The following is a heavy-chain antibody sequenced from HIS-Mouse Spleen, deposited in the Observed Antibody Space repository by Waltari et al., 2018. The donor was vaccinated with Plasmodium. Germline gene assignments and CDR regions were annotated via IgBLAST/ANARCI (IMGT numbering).Heavy chain of an antibody. CDR1: GGSFSGYS. V-gene: IGHV4-34*01. Sequence: QVQLQQWGAGLLKPSETLSLTCAVYGGSFSGYSWSWIRQPTGKGLEWIGEINHSGSTKYNPSRKSRVTRSVDTSKNQFSLKLSSVTAADTAVYYCARVTSSGVYWYFDLWGRGTLVTVSS. J-gene: IGHJ2*01. D-gene: IGHD3-3*01. CDR2: INHSGST. CDR3: ARVTSSGVYWYFDL.